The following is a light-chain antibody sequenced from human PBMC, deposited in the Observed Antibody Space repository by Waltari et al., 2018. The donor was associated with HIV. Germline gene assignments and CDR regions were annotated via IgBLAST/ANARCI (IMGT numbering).Light chain of an antibody. J-gene: IGKJ4*01. Sequence: EIVLTQSPATLSLSPGERATLSCRASQSVSSYLAWYRQKPGQAPRLLIYDASNRASGIPARFSGSGSGTDFTLTISSLEPEDFAVYYCQQRSNWPKLTFGGGTNVEIK. V-gene: IGKV3-11*01. CDR2: DAS. CDR3: QQRSNWPKLT. CDR1: QSVSSY.